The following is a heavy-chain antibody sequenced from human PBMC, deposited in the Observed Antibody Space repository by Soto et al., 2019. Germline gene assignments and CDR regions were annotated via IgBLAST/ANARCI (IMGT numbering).Heavy chain of an antibody. D-gene: IGHD3-22*01. CDR1: GFTFSSYS. V-gene: IGHV3-21*01. Sequence: EVQLVESGGGLVQPGGSLRLSCAASGFTFSSYSMNWVRQAPGKGLEWVSSISSSSSYIYYADSVKGRFTISRDNAKNSLYLQMNSLRADDTAVYYCARPPNYYDSRGYYGYWGQGTLVTVSS. CDR3: ARPPNYYDSRGYYGY. CDR2: ISSSSSYI. J-gene: IGHJ4*02.